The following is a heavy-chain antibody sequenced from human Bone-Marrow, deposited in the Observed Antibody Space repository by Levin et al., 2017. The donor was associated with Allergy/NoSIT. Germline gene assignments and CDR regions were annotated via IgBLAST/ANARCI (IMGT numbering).Heavy chain of an antibody. D-gene: IGHD5/OR15-5a*01. CDR1: GDIFNNFA. V-gene: IGHV1-69*13. Sequence: RASVKVSCKASGDIFNNFAITWVRQAPGQGLEWMGGIIPVFDTTNYAQSFQGRLTITWDESTSTGYMDLNTLVSQDTAIYFCARDSSVSGGGGFDYWGQGTLVSVSS. CDR3: ARDSSVSGGGGFDY. J-gene: IGHJ4*02. CDR2: IIPVFDTT.